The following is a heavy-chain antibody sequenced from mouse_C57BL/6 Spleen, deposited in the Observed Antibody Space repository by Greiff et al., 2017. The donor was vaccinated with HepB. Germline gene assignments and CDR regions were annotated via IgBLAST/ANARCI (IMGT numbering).Heavy chain of an antibody. CDR2: IWTGGGT. CDR3: ASSYYGYDHWFAY. J-gene: IGHJ3*01. CDR1: GFSLTSYA. D-gene: IGHD2-2*01. V-gene: IGHV2-9-1*01. Sequence: QVQLQQSGPGLVAPSQSLSITCTVSGFSLTSYAISWVRQPPGKGLEWLGVIWTGGGTNYNSALKSRLSISKDNSKSQVFLKMNSLQTDDTARYYCASSYYGYDHWFAYWGQGTLVTVSA.